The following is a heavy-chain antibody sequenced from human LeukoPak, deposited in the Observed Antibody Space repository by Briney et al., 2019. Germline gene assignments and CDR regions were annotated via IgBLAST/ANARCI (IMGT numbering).Heavy chain of an antibody. J-gene: IGHJ4*02. V-gene: IGHV3-43*02. CDR2: ISGDGGST. CDR1: GFTFDDYA. CDR3: ARHPERDYDY. D-gene: IGHD4-11*01. Sequence: PGGSLRLSWAASGFTFDDYAMHWVRQAPGKGLEWVSLISGDGGSTYYADSVKGRFTISRDNAKNSLYLQMNSLRAEDTAVYYCARHPERDYDYWGQGTLVTVSS.